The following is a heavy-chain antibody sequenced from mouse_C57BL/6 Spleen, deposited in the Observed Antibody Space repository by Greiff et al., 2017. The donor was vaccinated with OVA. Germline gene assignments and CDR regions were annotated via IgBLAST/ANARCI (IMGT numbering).Heavy chain of an antibody. D-gene: IGHD4-1*01. V-gene: IGHV1-15*01. J-gene: IGHJ1*03. CDR3: TRDWDWYFDV. CDR1: GYTFTDYE. CDR2: IDPETGGT. Sequence: VKLMESGAELVRPGASVTLSCKASGYTFTDYEMHWVKQTPVHGLEWIGAIDPETGGTAYNQKFKGKAILTADKSSSTAYMELRSLTSEDSAVYYCTRDWDWYFDVWGTGTTVTVSS.